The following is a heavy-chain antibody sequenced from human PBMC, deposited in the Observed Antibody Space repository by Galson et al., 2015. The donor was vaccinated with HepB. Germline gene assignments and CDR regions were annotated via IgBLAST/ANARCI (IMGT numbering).Heavy chain of an antibody. CDR3: ARGGIAAAAWYYFDF. D-gene: IGHD6-13*01. CDR1: GFTFSSHT. J-gene: IGHJ4*02. CDR2: ISSASTTI. Sequence: SLRLSCAASGFTFSSHTMNWVRQAPGKGLEWVAYISSASTTIYYADSVKGRFTISRDNANNSVYLQLNTLRDEDTAVYYCARGGIAAAAWYYFDFWGQGALVTVSS. V-gene: IGHV3-48*02.